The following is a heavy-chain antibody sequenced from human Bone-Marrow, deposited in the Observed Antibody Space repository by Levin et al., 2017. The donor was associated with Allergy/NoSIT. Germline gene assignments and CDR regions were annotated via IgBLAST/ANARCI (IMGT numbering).Heavy chain of an antibody. V-gene: IGHV3-23*01. D-gene: IGHD4-17*01. CDR1: GFIFADYA. CDR2: LDGSSGKT. CDR3: AKAETTVMLDYSYFDV. Sequence: GGSLRLSCRISGFIFADYAMNWVRQAPGRGLEWVSSLDGSSGKTHYADSVKGRFTISREYSKDTLFLQMNSLRAEDTAGYYCAKAETTVMLDYSYFDVWGEGTAVTVSS. J-gene: IGHJ6*03.